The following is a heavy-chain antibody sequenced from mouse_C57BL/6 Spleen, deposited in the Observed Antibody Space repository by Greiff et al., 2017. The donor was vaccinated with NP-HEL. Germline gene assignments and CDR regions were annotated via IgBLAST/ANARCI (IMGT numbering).Heavy chain of an antibody. CDR2: INPNYGTT. CDR1: GYSFTDYN. D-gene: IGHD1-1*01. V-gene: IGHV1-39*01. J-gene: IGHJ4*01. Sequence: LVEPGASVKISCKASGYSFTDYNMNWVKQSNGKSLEWIGVINPNYGTTSYNQKFKGKATLTVDQSSSTAYMQLNSLTSEDSAVYYCARPYYGSEGYYAMDYWGQGTSVTVSS. CDR3: ARPYYGSEGYYAMDY.